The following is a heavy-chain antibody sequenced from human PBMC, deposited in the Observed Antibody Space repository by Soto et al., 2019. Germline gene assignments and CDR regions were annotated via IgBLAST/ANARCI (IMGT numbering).Heavy chain of an antibody. J-gene: IGHJ4*02. D-gene: IGHD2-2*01. V-gene: IGHV5-51*01. CDR1: GYRFTNYW. CDR2: MYPGDSDT. CDR3: ARDFGSGTPCYDFDY. Sequence: PGDSLKISCKGSGYRFTNYWIGGVRQMPGKGLEWMGIMYPGDSDTRYSPSFQGQVTISADKSINTAYLQWSSLKASDTAMYYCARDFGSGTPCYDFDYWGRGTQLTASS.